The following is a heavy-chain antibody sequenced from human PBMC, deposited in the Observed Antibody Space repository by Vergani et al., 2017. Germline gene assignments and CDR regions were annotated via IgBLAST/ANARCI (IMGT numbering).Heavy chain of an antibody. Sequence: QVQLQQWGAGLLKPSETLSLTCAVYGGSFSGYYWSWIRQPPGKGLEWIGEINHSGGTNYNPSIKSRVTISADTSKNQFSLKLSSVTAADTAVYYCARWAPYSSSSGYYYYMDVWGKGTTVTVSS. CDR2: INHSGGT. J-gene: IGHJ6*03. CDR3: ARWAPYSSSSGYYYYMDV. CDR1: GGSFSGYY. D-gene: IGHD6-6*01. V-gene: IGHV4-34*01.